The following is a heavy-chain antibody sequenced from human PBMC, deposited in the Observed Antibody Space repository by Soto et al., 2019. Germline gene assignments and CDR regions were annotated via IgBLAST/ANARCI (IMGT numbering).Heavy chain of an antibody. D-gene: IGHD2-2*01. CDR2: IIPVSGVP. Sequence: QVQLVQSGAEVKQPGSSVKVSCTISGGTFDSFTISWVRQAPGQGFEWMGGIIPVSGVPSYSRHFQGRITITADASTRTAYMDLGGLKFEETAVYFCARDSRTATLDFWGQGTRVSVS. CDR3: ARDSRTATLDF. J-gene: IGHJ4*02. CDR1: GGTFDSFT. V-gene: IGHV1-69*01.